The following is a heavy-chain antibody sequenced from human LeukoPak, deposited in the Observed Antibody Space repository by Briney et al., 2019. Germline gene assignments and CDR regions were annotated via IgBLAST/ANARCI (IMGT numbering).Heavy chain of an antibody. CDR3: AREWHHVFDY. V-gene: IGHV4-4*07. CDR2: IYPRESP. J-gene: IGHJ4*02. D-gene: IGHD5-12*01. CDR1: GGSISSYS. Sequence: PSETLSLTCTVSGGSISSYSWSWMRQPAGKGLEWIGRIYPRESPNYNPSLKSRVIISVDKSKNQFSLKLRSVTAADTAVYYCAREWHHVFDYWGQGNLVTVSS.